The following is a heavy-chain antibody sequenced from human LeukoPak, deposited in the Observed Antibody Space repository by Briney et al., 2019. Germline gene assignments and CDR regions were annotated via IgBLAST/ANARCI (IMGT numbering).Heavy chain of an antibody. Sequence: SETLSLTCTVSGGSTSSYYWSWIRQSPGKGLEWIGYIYYSGNTNKNPSLKGRLIISIDTSKNQYSLKLSSVTAADTAVYYCARVGDGNFDYWGQGTLVTVSS. CDR2: IYYSGNT. J-gene: IGHJ4*02. V-gene: IGHV4-59*01. CDR1: GGSTSSYY. CDR3: ARVGDGNFDY.